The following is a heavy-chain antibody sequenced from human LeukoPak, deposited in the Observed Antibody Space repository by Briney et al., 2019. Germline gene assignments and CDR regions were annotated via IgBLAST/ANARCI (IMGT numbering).Heavy chain of an antibody. CDR2: IRYDGSNK. Sequence: PGRSLRLSCAASGFTFSTYALHWVRQAPGKGLEWVAFIRYDGSNKYYADSVKGRFTISRDNSKNTLYLQMNSLRAEDTAVYYCASDIVVVPAAPGYYYYMDVWGKGTTVTVSS. CDR3: ASDIVVVPAAPGYYYYMDV. J-gene: IGHJ6*03. D-gene: IGHD2-2*01. V-gene: IGHV3-30*04. CDR1: GFTFSTYA.